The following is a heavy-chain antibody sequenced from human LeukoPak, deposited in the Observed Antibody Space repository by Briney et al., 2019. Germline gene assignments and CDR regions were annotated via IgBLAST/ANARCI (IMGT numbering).Heavy chain of an antibody. Sequence: SGTLSLTCAVSGGSISSSNWWSWVRQPPGKGLEWIGEIYHSGSTNYNPSLKSRVTISVDKSKNQFSLKLSSVTAADTAVYYCARFYGDYDNYYYYGMDVWGQGTTVTVSS. V-gene: IGHV4-4*02. J-gene: IGHJ6*02. D-gene: IGHD4-17*01. CDR1: GGSISSSNW. CDR3: ARFYGDYDNYYYYGMDV. CDR2: IYHSGST.